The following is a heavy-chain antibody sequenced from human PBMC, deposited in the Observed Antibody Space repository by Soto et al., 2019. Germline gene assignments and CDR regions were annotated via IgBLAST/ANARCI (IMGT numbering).Heavy chain of an antibody. CDR3: AKDYYYDTNDYHGRQAQYYFDH. D-gene: IGHD3-22*01. V-gene: IGHV1-46*01. J-gene: IGHJ4*02. CDR1: GYTFTTYY. Sequence: ASVKVSCKASGYTFTTYYMHWVRQAPGQGLEWMGIINPSGGSTKHAQKFQGRVTMTRDTSTSTVYMELSSLRSEDTAVYYCAKDYYYDTNDYHGRQAQYYFDHWGQGTLVTVSS. CDR2: INPSGGST.